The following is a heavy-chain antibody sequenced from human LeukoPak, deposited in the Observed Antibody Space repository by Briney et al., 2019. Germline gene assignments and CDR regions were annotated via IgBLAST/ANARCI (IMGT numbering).Heavy chain of an antibody. D-gene: IGHD2-15*01. CDR3: AKARDYYCSGGSCYLDY. CDR1: GGTFSSYA. V-gene: IGHV3-23*01. CDR2: ISGSDTST. J-gene: IGHJ4*02. Sequence: ASVKVSCKASGGTFSSYAMSWVRQAPGKGLEWVSAISGSDTSTYYADSVKGRFTISRDNSKNTLDLQMNSLRAEDTAVYYCAKARDYYCSGGSCYLDYWGQGTLVTVSS.